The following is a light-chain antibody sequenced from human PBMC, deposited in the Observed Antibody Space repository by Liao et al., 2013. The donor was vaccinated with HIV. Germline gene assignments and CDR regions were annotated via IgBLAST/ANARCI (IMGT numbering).Light chain of an antibody. Sequence: SYELTQPSSVSVSPGQTASITCSGNNLDNKFVCWYQQKPGQSPVLVVYQSDKRPSGIPDQFSGSSSGTTVTLTISGVQAEDEADYYCQSADSSGTVVFGGGTKLTVL. CDR1: NLDNKF. J-gene: IGLJ2*01. CDR2: QSD. CDR3: QSADSSGTVV. V-gene: IGLV3-25*03.